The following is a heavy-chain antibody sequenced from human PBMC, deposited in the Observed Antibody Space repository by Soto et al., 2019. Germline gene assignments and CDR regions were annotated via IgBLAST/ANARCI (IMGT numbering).Heavy chain of an antibody. Sequence: ASVKVSCKASGYTFTSYGISWVRQAPGQGLEWMGWISAYNGNTNYAQKFQGRVTITRDTSASTAYMELSSLRSEDTAVYYCARGLGGWPDYWGQGTLVTVSS. CDR3: ARGLGGWPDY. D-gene: IGHD2-15*01. V-gene: IGHV1-18*01. J-gene: IGHJ4*02. CDR1: GYTFTSYG. CDR2: ISAYNGNT.